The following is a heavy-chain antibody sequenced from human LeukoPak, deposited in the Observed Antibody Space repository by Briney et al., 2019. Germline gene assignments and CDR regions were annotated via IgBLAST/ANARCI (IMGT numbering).Heavy chain of an antibody. Sequence: GGSLRLSCAASGFTFSSYATSWVRQAPGKGLEWVSVISGSGGSTYYADSVKGRFTISRDNSKNTLYLQMNSLRAEDTAVYYCAKDQDRYCSSTTCYPFDYWGQGTLVIASS. CDR3: AKDQDRYCSSTTCYPFDY. J-gene: IGHJ4*02. CDR1: GFTFSSYA. V-gene: IGHV3-23*01. CDR2: ISGSGGST. D-gene: IGHD2-2*01.